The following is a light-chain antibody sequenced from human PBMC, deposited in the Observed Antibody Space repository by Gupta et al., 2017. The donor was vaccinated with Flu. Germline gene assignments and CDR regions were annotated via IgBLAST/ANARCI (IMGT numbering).Light chain of an antibody. V-gene: IGKV1-5*03. J-gene: IGKJ2*03. Sequence: PSSLSASIGDRVTITCRASQGIRTWLAWYQQKPGQTPKLLIYQVSNLYSGAPSRFSGGASGADFTLTISNMQPDDSATYYCQQMNSYWYSFGQGTKVEIK. CDR2: QVS. CDR1: QGIRTW. CDR3: QQMNSYWYS.